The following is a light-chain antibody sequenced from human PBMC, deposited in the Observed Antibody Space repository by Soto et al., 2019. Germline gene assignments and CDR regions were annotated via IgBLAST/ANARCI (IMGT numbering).Light chain of an antibody. CDR2: EAS. Sequence: DIQLTQSPSLLSASVGDRVTITCRSSHDISTYLAWYQQKPGKAPKLMIYEASTLQSGVPSRFSGSGSGTEFTLTISGLLPDDVANYYCQQYNTFWTFGQGTKVDIK. CDR3: QQYNTFWT. J-gene: IGKJ1*01. V-gene: IGKV1-9*01. CDR1: HDISTY.